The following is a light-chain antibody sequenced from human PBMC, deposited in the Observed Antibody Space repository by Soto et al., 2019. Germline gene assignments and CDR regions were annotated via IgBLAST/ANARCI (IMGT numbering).Light chain of an antibody. CDR1: SSDIGAGSE. CDR2: GST. Sequence: QSVLTQPPSLSGAPGQMVTISCTGSSSDIGAGSEVHWYQQLPGTAPKLLIFGSTNRPSGVPDRFSGSKSATSASLAITGLQAEDEADYYCQSYDNSLSAYVFGTGTKLTVL. V-gene: IGLV1-40*01. CDR3: QSYDNSLSAYV. J-gene: IGLJ1*01.